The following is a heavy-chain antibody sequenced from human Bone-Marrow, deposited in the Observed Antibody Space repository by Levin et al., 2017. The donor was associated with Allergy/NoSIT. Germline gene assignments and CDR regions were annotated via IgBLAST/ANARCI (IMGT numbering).Heavy chain of an antibody. CDR1: GYSFVSHW. J-gene: IGHJ4*02. CDR3: ARRAMASSSFSFFGTQFDY. V-gene: IGHV5-51*01. D-gene: IGHD3-10*01. CDR2: IYPADSDT. Sequence: PGESLKISCKCSGYSFVSHWIAWVRQMPGKGLEYVGFIYPADSDTRYNPSFQGQVAISHDRSNKTVYLHWNSLKASDTAIYYCARRAMASSSFSFFGTQFDYWGQGTLVTVSS.